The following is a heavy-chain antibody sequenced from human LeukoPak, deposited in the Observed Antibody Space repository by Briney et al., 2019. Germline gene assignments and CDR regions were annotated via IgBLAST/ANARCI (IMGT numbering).Heavy chain of an antibody. V-gene: IGHV6-1*01. Sequence: SQTLSLTCAISGDSVSSNSAAWNWIRQSPSRGLEWLGRTYYRSKWYNDYAVSVKSRITINPDTSKNQFSLQLNSVTPEDTAVYYCARVVDFLWFGRRTGGNLNWFDPWGQGTLVTVSS. CDR2: TYYRSKWYN. CDR1: GDSVSSNSAA. J-gene: IGHJ5*02. D-gene: IGHD3-10*01. CDR3: ARVVDFLWFGRRTGGNLNWFDP.